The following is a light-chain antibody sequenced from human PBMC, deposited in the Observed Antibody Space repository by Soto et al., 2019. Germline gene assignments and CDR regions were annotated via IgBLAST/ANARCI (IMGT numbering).Light chain of an antibody. CDR2: GAS. J-gene: IGKJ5*01. CDR1: QSVSST. Sequence: EVVLTQYKATLSVSPGERATLSCRASQSVSSTLAWYQQKPGQAPRLLIYGASTRATGIPARFSGSGSGTEFTLTISSLQSEDFAVYYCQQYNNWPPITFGQGTRLEIK. V-gene: IGKV3-15*01. CDR3: QQYNNWPPIT.